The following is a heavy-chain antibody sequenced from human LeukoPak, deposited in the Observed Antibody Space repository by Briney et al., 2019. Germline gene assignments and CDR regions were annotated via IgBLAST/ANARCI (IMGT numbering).Heavy chain of an antibody. V-gene: IGHV1-2*02. J-gene: IGHJ4*02. CDR3: ARDPRYDSSGYSDY. Sequence: ASVKVSCKASGYTFVGYYIHLVRQAPGQGLEWMGWINPNSGGTNYAQKFQGRVTMTRDTSISTAYMELSRLRSDDTAVYYCARDPRYDSSGYSDYWGQGTLVTVSS. CDR1: GYTFVGYY. D-gene: IGHD3-22*01. CDR2: INPNSGGT.